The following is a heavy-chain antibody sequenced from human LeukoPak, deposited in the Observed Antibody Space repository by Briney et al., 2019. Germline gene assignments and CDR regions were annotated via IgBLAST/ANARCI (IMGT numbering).Heavy chain of an antibody. CDR3: ARDAYRDKRLTISGVRVPYYMDV. V-gene: IGHV3-9*01. D-gene: IGHD3-3*01. CDR2: ISWNSGSI. Sequence: PGRSLRLSCAASGFSFDDYAMHWVRQVPGKGLEWVSSISWNSGSIVYADSVKGRFTISRDNAKSSLYLQMNSLRAEDTAVYYCARDAYRDKRLTISGVRVPYYMDVWGKGTTVTVSS. CDR1: GFSFDDYA. J-gene: IGHJ6*03.